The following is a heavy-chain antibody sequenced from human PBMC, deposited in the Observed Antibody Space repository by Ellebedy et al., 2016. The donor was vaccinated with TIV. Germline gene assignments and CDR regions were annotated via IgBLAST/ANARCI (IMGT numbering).Heavy chain of an antibody. CDR2: IKQDGSEK. J-gene: IGHJ4*02. Sequence: PGGSLRLSCAASGFTFSIYWMSWVRQAPGKGLECVDNIKQDGSEKSYVDSVKGRFTNARDNAKNSLYLQMNSLRAEDTAVYYCSRHTEYALDYWGQGSLVAVSS. CDR3: SRHTEYALDY. CDR1: GFTFSIYW. V-gene: IGHV3-7*01. D-gene: IGHD2/OR15-2a*01.